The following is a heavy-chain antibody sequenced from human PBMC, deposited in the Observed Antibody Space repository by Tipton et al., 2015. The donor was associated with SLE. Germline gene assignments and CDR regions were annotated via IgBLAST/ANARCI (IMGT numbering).Heavy chain of an antibody. CDR1: GFTFSSYE. D-gene: IGHD7-27*01. J-gene: IGHJ4*02. V-gene: IGHV3-48*03. CDR2: ISSSGSTI. Sequence: SLRLSCAASGFTFSSYEMNWVRLAPGKGLEWVSYISSSGSTIYYADSVKGRFTISRDNAKNSLYLQMNSLRAEDTAVYYCARETGGVCYFDYWGQGTLVTVSS. CDR3: ARETGGVCYFDY.